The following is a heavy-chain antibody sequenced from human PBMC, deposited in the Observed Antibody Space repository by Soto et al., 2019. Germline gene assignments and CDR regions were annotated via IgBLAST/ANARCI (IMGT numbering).Heavy chain of an antibody. CDR3: LYGPGTVRSYSDY. J-gene: IGHJ4*02. Sequence: GESLRLSCAASGFTFSSYGISWIRLSPGKGLEWVSVISGSGDTTYYTPSVKGRFTISRDDFRNTLYLQMNSLRTEDTAVYYCLYGPGTVRSYSDYCGQRSLVPVSA. CDR1: GFTFSSYG. D-gene: IGHD3-10*01. CDR2: ISGSGDTT. V-gene: IGHV3-23*01.